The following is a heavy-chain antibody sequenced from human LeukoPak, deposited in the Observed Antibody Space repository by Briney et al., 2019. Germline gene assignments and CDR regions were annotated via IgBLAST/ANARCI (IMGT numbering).Heavy chain of an antibody. V-gene: IGHV3-30*18. CDR2: ISYDGSNK. D-gene: IGHD3/OR15-3a*01. J-gene: IGHJ6*02. Sequence: GGSLRLSCAAPGFTFSSYGMHWVRQAPGKGLEWVAVISYDGSNKYYADSVKGRFTISRDNSKNTLYLQMNSLRAEDTAVYYCAKDGHTYGMDVWGQGTTVTVSS. CDR1: GFTFSSYG. CDR3: AKDGHTYGMDV.